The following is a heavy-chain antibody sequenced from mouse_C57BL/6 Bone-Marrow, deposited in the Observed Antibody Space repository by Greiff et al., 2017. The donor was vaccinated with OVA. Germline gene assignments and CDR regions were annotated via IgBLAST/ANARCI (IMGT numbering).Heavy chain of an antibody. Sequence: VKLQQPGAELVKPGASVKLSCKASGYTFTSYWMHWVKQRPGQGLEWIGMIHPNSGSTNYNEKFKSKATLTVDKSSCTAYMQLSSLTSEDSAVYYCASGYDYDEEAYWGQGTLVTVSA. J-gene: IGHJ3*01. D-gene: IGHD2-4*01. CDR2: IHPNSGST. V-gene: IGHV1-64*01. CDR3: ASGYDYDEEAY. CDR1: GYTFTSYW.